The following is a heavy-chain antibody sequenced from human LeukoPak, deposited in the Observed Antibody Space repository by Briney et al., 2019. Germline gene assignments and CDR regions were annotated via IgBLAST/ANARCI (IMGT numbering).Heavy chain of an antibody. J-gene: IGHJ4*02. CDR2: IDPSDSYT. D-gene: IGHD2-2*01. V-gene: IGHV5-10-1*01. CDR1: GYSFTSYW. CDR3: ARHRKRYCSSTSCHETYYFDY. Sequence: GESLKISCKGSGYSFTSYWISWVRQMPGKGLEWMGRIDPSDSYTNYSPSFQGHVTISADKSISTAYLQWSSLRASDTAMYYCARHRKRYCSSTSCHETYYFDYWGQGTLVTVSS.